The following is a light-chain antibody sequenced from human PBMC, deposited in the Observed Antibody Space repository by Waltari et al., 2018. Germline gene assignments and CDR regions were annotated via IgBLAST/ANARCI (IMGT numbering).Light chain of an antibody. CDR2: DAS. CDR3: QQRSNWPPLT. J-gene: IGKJ4*01. CDR1: QSVSSY. V-gene: IGKV3-11*01. Sequence: IVLTQSPATLSLSPGERATLPCRASQSVSSYLAWYQQKPGQAPRLLSYDASNRATGIPARFSGSGSGTDFTLTISSLEPEDFAVYYCQQRSNWPPLTFGGGTKVEIK.